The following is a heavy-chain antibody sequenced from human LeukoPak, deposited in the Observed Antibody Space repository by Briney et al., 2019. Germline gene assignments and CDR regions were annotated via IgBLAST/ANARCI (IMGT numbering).Heavy chain of an antibody. CDR1: CGSISNKY. CDR2: IYYSGST. V-gene: IGHV4-59*01. Sequence: SETLPLTCTVSCGSISNKYWSWIRQPPGKGLEWIGYIYYSGSTNYNPSLKSRVTILVDTSKNQFSLKLSSVTAADTAVYFCARDWGVGGRPGYMDVWGKGTTVTVSS. CDR3: ARDWGVGGRPGYMDV. J-gene: IGHJ6*03. D-gene: IGHD6-6*01.